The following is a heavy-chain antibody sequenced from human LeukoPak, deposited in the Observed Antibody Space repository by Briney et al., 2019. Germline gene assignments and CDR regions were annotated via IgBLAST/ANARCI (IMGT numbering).Heavy chain of an antibody. D-gene: IGHD3-10*01. Sequence: PSETLSLSCVAYGGAFSGYYGSWIRQPPGKGLEWIGGINHSGSTNYNPSLKSRVTISVDTSKNQFSLKLSSVTAADTAVYYCTRSGIGWFAPWGQGTLVTVSS. CDR1: GGAFSGYY. V-gene: IGHV4-34*01. CDR2: INHSGST. CDR3: TRSGIGWFAP. J-gene: IGHJ5*02.